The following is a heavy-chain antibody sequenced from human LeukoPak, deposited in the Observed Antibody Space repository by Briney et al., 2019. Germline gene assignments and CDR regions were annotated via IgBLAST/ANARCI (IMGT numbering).Heavy chain of an antibody. D-gene: IGHD3-10*01. CDR2: ISSSGSTI. CDR3: ARVTGSGSYYYYYKDV. Sequence: GGSLRLSCAASGFTFSDYYMSWIREAPGEGLGWVSYISSSGSTISYENSVKGRLPISRDNAKNSLFLQMNSLGPAATAVIYFARVTGSGSYYYYYKDVWGKGTTVTVSS. J-gene: IGHJ6*03. V-gene: IGHV3-11*01. CDR1: GFTFSDYY.